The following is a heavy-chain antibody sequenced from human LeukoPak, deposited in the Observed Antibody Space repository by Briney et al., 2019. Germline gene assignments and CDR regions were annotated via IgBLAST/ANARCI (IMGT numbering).Heavy chain of an antibody. V-gene: IGHV6-1*01. CDR2: AYYRSNWYN. D-gene: IGHD5-12*01. CDR1: GDSVSSNSAA. CDR3: ARDHEATNDY. J-gene: IGHJ4*02. Sequence: SQTLSLTCAISGDSVSSNSAAWNWIRQSPSRGLEWLGRAYYRSNWYNDYALSVKSRITINPDTSKNQFSLHLNSVTPEDTAVYYCARDHEATNDYWGQGTLVTVSS.